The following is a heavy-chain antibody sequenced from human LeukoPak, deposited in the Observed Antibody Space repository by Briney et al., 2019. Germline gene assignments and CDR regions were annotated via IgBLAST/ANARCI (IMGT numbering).Heavy chain of an antibody. Sequence: GRSLRLSCAASGFTFSSYGMHWVRQAPGKGLEWVAVIWSDGSNKYYGNSVKGRFTNSRDNSKNTLYLQMDSLRAEDTAVYYCARRDSSFGMDVWGQGTTVTVFS. V-gene: IGHV3-33*03. D-gene: IGHD3-22*01. CDR1: GFTFSSYG. J-gene: IGHJ6*02. CDR2: IWSDGSNK. CDR3: ARRDSSFGMDV.